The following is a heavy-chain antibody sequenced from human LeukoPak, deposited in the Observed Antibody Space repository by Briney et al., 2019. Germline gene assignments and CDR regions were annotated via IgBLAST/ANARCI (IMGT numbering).Heavy chain of an antibody. V-gene: IGHV3-23*01. CDR2: ISGSGGST. J-gene: IGHJ5*02. CDR3: AKDQEDYYDTPA. CDR1: GFTFSSYA. Sequence: GGSLRLSCAASGFTFSSYAMSWVRRAPGKGLEWVSAISGSGGSTYYADSVKGRFTISRDNSKNTLYLQMNSLRAEDTAVYYCAKDQEDYYDTPAWGQGTLVTVSS. D-gene: IGHD3-22*01.